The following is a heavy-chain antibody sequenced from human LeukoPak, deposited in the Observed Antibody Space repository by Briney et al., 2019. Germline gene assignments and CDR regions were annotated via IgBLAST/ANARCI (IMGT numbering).Heavy chain of an antibody. V-gene: IGHV4-59*01. D-gene: IGHD1-1*01. Sequence: SETLSLTCSVSGGSISNYYWNCLRQPPGKGLEWIGYIYLSGTTIYNPSLKSRVTISGDTSKNHISLRLSSATAADTAVYYCVRQGWMTGIGDYYTDVSGKGTTVTVSS. CDR2: IYLSGTT. J-gene: IGHJ6*03. CDR1: GGSISNYY. CDR3: VRQGWMTGIGDYYTDV.